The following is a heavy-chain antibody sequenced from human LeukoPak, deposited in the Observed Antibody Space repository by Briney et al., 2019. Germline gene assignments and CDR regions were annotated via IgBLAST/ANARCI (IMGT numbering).Heavy chain of an antibody. CDR3: ARARELLWFGELSYYFDS. V-gene: IGHV3-20*04. CDR2: LNWNGGST. J-gene: IGHJ4*02. Sequence: RPGGSLRLSCAASGFTFDDYGMSWVRQAPAKVLQLVSVLNWNGGSTGYADSVKGRFTISRDNAKNSLYLQMNSLRAEDTALYYCARARELLWFGELSYYFDSWGQGTLVTVSS. D-gene: IGHD3-10*01. CDR1: GFTFDDYG.